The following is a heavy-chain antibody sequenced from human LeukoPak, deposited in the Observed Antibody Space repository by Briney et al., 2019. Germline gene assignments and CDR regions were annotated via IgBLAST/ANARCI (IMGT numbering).Heavy chain of an antibody. Sequence: PGGSLRLSCAASGFTFSSYSMDWVRQAPGKELEWVSYISSSSSSIYYADSVKGRFTISRDNVKNSLYLQMNSLRAEDTAVYYCARVLYYDSSGLPGTLGYWGQGTLVTVSS. V-gene: IGHV3-48*01. CDR2: ISSSSSSI. J-gene: IGHJ4*02. CDR1: GFTFSSYS. D-gene: IGHD3-22*01. CDR3: ARVLYYDSSGLPGTLGY.